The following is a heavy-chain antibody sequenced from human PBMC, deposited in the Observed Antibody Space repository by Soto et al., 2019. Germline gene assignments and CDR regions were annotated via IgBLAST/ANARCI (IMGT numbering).Heavy chain of an antibody. CDR2: IWYDGSNK. CDR3: ARDRYLGGWEGVFDI. D-gene: IGHD3-16*01. Sequence: VGSLRLSCAASVFTFSSYGMHCVRHSPGKGLEWVAVIWYDGSNKYYADSVKGRFTISRDNSKNTLYLQMNSLRAEDTAVYYCARDRYLGGWEGVFDIGGQGKMVTVSS. J-gene: IGHJ3*02. CDR1: VFTFSSYG. V-gene: IGHV3-33*01.